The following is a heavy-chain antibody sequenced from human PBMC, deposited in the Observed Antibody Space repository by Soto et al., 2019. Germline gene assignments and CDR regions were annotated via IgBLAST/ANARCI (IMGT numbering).Heavy chain of an antibody. CDR1: GYTFTSYD. D-gene: IGHD3-10*01. J-gene: IGHJ6*03. V-gene: IGHV1-8*01. Sequence: GASVKVSCKASGYTFTSYDINWVRQATGQGLEWMGWMNPNSGNTGYAQKFQGRVTMTRNTSISTAYMELSSLRSEDTAVYYCARYHGSGSYSIEYYYYYYMDVWGKGTTVTVSS. CDR2: MNPNSGNT. CDR3: ARYHGSGSYSIEYYYYYYMDV.